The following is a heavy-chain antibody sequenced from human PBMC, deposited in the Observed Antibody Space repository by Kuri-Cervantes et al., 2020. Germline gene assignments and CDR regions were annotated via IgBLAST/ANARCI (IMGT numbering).Heavy chain of an antibody. D-gene: IGHD3-3*01. Sequence: GESLKISCAASGFTFSNAWMSWVRQAPGKGLEWVGRIKSKTDGGTTDYAAPVKGRFTISRDDSKNTLYLQMSSLKTEDTAVYYCTTENFYTYYFDYWGQGTLVTVSS. CDR1: GFTFSNAW. J-gene: IGHJ4*02. V-gene: IGHV3-15*01. CDR3: TTENFYTYYFDY. CDR2: IKSKTDGGTT.